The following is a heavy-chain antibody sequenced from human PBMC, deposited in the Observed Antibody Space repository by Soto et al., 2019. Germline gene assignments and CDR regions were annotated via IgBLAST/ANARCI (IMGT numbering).Heavy chain of an antibody. D-gene: IGHD3-3*01. CDR2: ISGSGGST. CDR1: GFTFSSYA. CDR3: AKDGFLKGNTYDFWSGLKAYYYYYGMDV. Sequence: LRLSCAASGFTFSSYAMSWVRQAPGKGLEWVSAISGSGGSTYYADSVKGRFTISRDNSKNTLYLQMNSLRAEDTAVYYYAKDGFLKGNTYDFWSGLKAYYYYYGMDVWGQGTTVTVS. V-gene: IGHV3-23*01. J-gene: IGHJ6*02.